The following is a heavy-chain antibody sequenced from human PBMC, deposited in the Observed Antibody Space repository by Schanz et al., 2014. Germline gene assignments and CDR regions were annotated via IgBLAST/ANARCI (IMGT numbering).Heavy chain of an antibody. J-gene: IGHJ4*02. D-gene: IGHD6-19*01. Sequence: EVQLVSFGGGLVQPGGSLRLSCAASGFTFSSYAMHWVRQAPGKGLEYVSTINSNGGSTYYANSVKGRFSISRDNSKKTLYLQMGSLRAEDMAVYYCARGRAVAGTGYFDYWGQGTLVTVSS. CDR2: INSNGGST. CDR1: GFTFSSYA. CDR3: ARGRAVAGTGYFDY. V-gene: IGHV3-64*01.